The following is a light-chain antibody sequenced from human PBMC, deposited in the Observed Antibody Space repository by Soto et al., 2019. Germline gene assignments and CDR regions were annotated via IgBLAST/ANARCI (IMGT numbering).Light chain of an antibody. Sequence: DIVLTQSPGALSLSPGERATLSCRASQSVSSSYLVWYQQKRGQAPRLLIYGASSRATGIPDRFSGSGSGTDFTLTISRLEPEDFAVYYCQHYGSSRTFGQGTKVDIK. CDR3: QHYGSSRT. V-gene: IGKV3-20*01. CDR1: QSVSSSY. J-gene: IGKJ1*01. CDR2: GAS.